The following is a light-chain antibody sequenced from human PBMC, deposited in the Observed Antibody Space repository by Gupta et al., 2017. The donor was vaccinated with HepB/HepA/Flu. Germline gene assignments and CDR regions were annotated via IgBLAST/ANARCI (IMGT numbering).Light chain of an antibody. CDR2: DVF. CDR1: SGDIGAYNL. Sequence: QSAPTQPPSASGSPGQSVTISCTGTSGDIGAYNLVSWYQQHPGKAPKLIIYDVFQRPSGVPDRFSGSKSGNTASLTVSGLQAEDEADYYCFSYAGNDNWVFGGGTKVTVL. J-gene: IGLJ1*01. CDR3: FSYAGNDNWV. V-gene: IGLV2-8*01.